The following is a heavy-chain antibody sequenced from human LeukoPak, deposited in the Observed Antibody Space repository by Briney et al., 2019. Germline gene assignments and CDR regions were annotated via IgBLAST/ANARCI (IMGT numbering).Heavy chain of an antibody. D-gene: IGHD2-2*01. CDR1: GFTLSSYG. CDR2: IWYDGSNK. Sequence: GGSLRLSCAASGFTLSSYGMHWVRQAPGKGLEWVAVIWYDGSNKYYADSVKGRFTISRDNSKNTLYLQINSLRAEDTAVYYCARGVTRYCSSTSCYYFDYWGQGTLVTVSS. CDR3: ARGVTRYCSSTSCYYFDY. V-gene: IGHV3-33*01. J-gene: IGHJ4*02.